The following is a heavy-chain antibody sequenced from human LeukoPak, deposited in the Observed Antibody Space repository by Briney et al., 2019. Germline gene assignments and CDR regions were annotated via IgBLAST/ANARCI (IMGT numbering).Heavy chain of an antibody. CDR3: AATSSGPTGRSFDY. D-gene: IGHD3-22*01. J-gene: IGHJ4*02. Sequence: PSQTLSLTCTVAAASTSSYYSSSIRHPPGKGLESIGYIYYSGSTNYNTSLKSRVTISVDTSKNQFSLKLSSVTAADTAVYYCAATSSGPTGRSFDYWGQGTLVTVSS. CDR2: IYYSGST. V-gene: IGHV4-59*08. CDR1: AASTSSYY.